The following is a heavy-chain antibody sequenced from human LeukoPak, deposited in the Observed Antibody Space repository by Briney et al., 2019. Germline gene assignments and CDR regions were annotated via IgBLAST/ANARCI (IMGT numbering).Heavy chain of an antibody. CDR3: AKRERTTVTSYFPYYFDY. V-gene: IGHV3-23*01. J-gene: IGHJ4*02. D-gene: IGHD4-17*01. Sequence: PGGSLRLSCAASGFTFSSYAMGWVRQAPGKGLEWVSTISGSGDNSYYIDSVKGRFTTSRDNSKNTLYLQMNSLRAEDTAVYYCAKRERTTVTSYFPYYFDYWGQGTLVTISS. CDR1: GFTFSSYA. CDR2: ISGSGDNS.